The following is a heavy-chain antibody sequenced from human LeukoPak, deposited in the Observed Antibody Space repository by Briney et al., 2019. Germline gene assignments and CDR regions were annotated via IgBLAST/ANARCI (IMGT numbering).Heavy chain of an antibody. Sequence: SVKVSCKASGGTFSSYAISWVRQAPGQGLEWMGGIIPIFGTANYAQKFQGRVTITADESTSTAYMELSSLRSEDTAVSSAAREVGGTGTTPEDPDYYYYMDVWGKGTTVTVSS. CDR2: IIPIFGTA. V-gene: IGHV1-69*13. J-gene: IGHJ6*03. CDR3: AREVGGTGTTPEDPDYYYYMDV. D-gene: IGHD1-7*01. CDR1: GGTFSSYA.